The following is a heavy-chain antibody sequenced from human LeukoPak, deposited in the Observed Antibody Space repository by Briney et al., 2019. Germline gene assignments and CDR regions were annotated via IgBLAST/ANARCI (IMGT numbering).Heavy chain of an antibody. J-gene: IGHJ4*02. CDR2: IYTSGST. CDR3: AAMTTVTMYSYFFDS. Sequence: SETLSLTCTVSGDSISSGDYYWSWIRQPAGKGLEWIGRIYTSGSTNYNPSLKSRVTISVDTSKNQFSLKLSSVTAADTAIYYCAAMTTVTMYSYFFDSWGQGTLLTVSS. CDR1: GDSISSGDYY. D-gene: IGHD4-17*01. V-gene: IGHV4-61*02.